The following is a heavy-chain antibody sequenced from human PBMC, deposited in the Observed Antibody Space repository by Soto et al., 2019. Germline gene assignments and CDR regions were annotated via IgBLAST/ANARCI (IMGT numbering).Heavy chain of an antibody. CDR2: IYYSWST. CDR1: GGSISSGGYY. CDR3: GRVIRDNYYYYHGMDV. V-gene: IGHV4-31*03. Sequence: QVQLQESGPGLVKPSQTLSLTCTVSGGSISSGGYYWSWIRQHPGKGLEWIGYIYYSWSTYYNPSLKSRVTISVDTSKNQFSLKLSSVTAADTAVYYCGRVIRDNYYYYHGMDVWGQGTTVTVFS. D-gene: IGHD1-20*01. J-gene: IGHJ6*02.